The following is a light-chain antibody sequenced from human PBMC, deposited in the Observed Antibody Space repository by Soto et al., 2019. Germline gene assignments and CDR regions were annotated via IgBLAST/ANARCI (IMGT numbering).Light chain of an antibody. CDR3: QQSYSTPIT. V-gene: IGKV1-6*01. J-gene: IGKJ5*01. CDR1: QGIRND. Sequence: AIQMTQSPSSLSASVGDRVTITCRASQGIRNDLAWYQQKPGKAPKVLIYAASNLQSGVPSRFSGSGSGTDFTLTISSLQPEDFATYYCQQSYSTPITFGQGTRLEIK. CDR2: AAS.